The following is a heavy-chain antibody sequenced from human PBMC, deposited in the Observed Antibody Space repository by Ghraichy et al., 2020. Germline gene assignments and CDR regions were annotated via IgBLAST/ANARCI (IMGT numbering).Heavy chain of an antibody. V-gene: IGHV2-5*01. CDR3: ARKDHFDY. J-gene: IGHJ4*02. CDR2: IYWNDDK. Sequence: SGPTLVKPTQTLTLTCTFSGFSLTTSAVGVAWIRQPPGKALEWLELIYWNDDKRYSPSLKRRLTITKDTSQNQVFLTMTNMDPVDTATYYCARKDHFDYWGQGTLVTVSS. CDR1: GFSLTTSAVG.